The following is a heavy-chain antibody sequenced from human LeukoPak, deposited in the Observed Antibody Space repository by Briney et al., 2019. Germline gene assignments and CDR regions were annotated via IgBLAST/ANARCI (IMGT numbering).Heavy chain of an antibody. V-gene: IGHV3-11*04. CDR1: GFTFSDYY. CDR2: ISSSGSTI. D-gene: IGHD1-26*01. J-gene: IGHJ3*02. Sequence: GGSLRLSCAASGFTFSDYYMSWIRQAPGKGLEWVSYISSSGSTIYYADSVKGRFTISRDNAKNSLYLQMNSLRAEDTAAYYCASISGSTGRLAFDIWGQGTMVTVSS. CDR3: ASISGSTGRLAFDI.